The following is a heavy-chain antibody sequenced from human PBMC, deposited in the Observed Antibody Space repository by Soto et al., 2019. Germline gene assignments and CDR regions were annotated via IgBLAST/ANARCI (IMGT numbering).Heavy chain of an antibody. V-gene: IGHV1-18*04. CDR1: GYTFTSYG. Sequence: ASVKVSRKASGYTFTSYGISWVRQAPGQGLEWMGWISAYNGNTNYAQKLQGRVTMTTDTSTSTAYMELRSLRSDDTAVYYCARNDGSYYYDGMDVWGQGTTVTVSS. CDR2: ISAYNGNT. J-gene: IGHJ6*02. CDR3: ARNDGSYYYDGMDV. D-gene: IGHD1-26*01.